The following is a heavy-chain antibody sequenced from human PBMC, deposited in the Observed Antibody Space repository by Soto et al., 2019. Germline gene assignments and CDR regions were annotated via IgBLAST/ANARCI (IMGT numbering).Heavy chain of an antibody. J-gene: IGHJ4*02. CDR3: ARDAIGSGYSYGFFDY. Sequence: GGSLRLSCAASGFTFDDYGMSWVRQAPGKGLEWVSGINWNGGSTGYADSVKGRFTISRDNAKNSLYLQMNSLRAEDTALYYCARDAIGSGYSYGFFDYWGQGTLVTVSS. CDR1: GFTFDDYG. D-gene: IGHD5-18*01. V-gene: IGHV3-20*04. CDR2: INWNGGST.